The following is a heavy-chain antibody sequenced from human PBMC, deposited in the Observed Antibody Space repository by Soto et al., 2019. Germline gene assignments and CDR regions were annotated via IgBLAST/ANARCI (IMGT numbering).Heavy chain of an antibody. CDR2: INHSGST. D-gene: IGHD2-2*03. CDR1: GGSFSGYY. CDR3: ARDGYYRYYGMDV. J-gene: IGHJ6*02. Sequence: QVQLQQWGAGLLKPSETLSLTCVVYGGSFSGYYWSWIRQPPGKGLEWIGEINHSGSTNYNPSLKSRVTISVDTSKNQFSLTLSSVTAADTAVYYCARDGYYRYYGMDVWGQGTTVTVSS. V-gene: IGHV4-34*01.